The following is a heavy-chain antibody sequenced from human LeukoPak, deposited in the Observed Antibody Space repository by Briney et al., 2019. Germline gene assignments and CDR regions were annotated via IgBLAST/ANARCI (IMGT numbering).Heavy chain of an antibody. D-gene: IGHD2-15*01. CDR2: ISYDGSNK. V-gene: IGHV3-30*18. CDR1: GYTLTELS. CDR3: AKDRGRGVRVFDY. Sequence: SLKVSCKVSGYTLTELSMHWVRQAPGKGLEWVAVISYDGSNKYYADSVKGRFTISRDNSKNTLYLQMNSLRAEDTAVYYCAKDRGRGVRVFDYWGQGTLVTVSS. J-gene: IGHJ4*02.